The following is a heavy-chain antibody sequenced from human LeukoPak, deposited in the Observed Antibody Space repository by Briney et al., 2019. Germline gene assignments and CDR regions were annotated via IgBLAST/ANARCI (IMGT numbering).Heavy chain of an antibody. D-gene: IGHD6-25*01. V-gene: IGHV3-7*03. J-gene: IGHJ4*02. CDR3: ARESAAHAGY. CDR2: IKQDGSDK. Sequence: GGSLRLSCAASGFTFSRSWMSWVRQTPGRGLEWVANIKQDGSDKYYVDSVRGRFTISRDNAKNSLYLQMNSLRAEDTAVYFCARESAAHAGYWGQGTLVIVSS. CDR1: GFTFSRSW.